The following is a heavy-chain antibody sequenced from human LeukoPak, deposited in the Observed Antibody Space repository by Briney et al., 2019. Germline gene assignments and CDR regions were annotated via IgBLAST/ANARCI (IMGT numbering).Heavy chain of an antibody. Sequence: SETLSLTCTVSGGSISGYHWSWIRQPPGKRLEWLGYIYYSGSSNYNPSLKSRVTISADTSKNQFSLKLSSVTAADTAVYYCARVPRSYYYYYYMDVWGKGTTVTVSS. CDR3: ARVPRSYYYYYYMDV. CDR2: IYYSGSS. CDR1: GGSISGYH. V-gene: IGHV4-59*01. J-gene: IGHJ6*03.